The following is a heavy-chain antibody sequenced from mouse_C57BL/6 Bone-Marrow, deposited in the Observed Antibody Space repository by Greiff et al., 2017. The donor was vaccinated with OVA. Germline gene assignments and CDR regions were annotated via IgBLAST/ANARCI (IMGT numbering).Heavy chain of an antibody. CDR2: IYPGSGNT. J-gene: IGHJ3*01. D-gene: IGHD3-3*01. Sequence: QVQLKESGAELVRPGASVKLSCKASGYTFTDYYINWVKQRPGQGLEWIARIYPGSGNTYYNEKFKGKATLTAEKSSITAYMQLSSLTSEDSSVYFCARGLGWFAYWGQGTLVTVSA. CDR3: ARGLGWFAY. CDR1: GYTFTDYY. V-gene: IGHV1-76*01.